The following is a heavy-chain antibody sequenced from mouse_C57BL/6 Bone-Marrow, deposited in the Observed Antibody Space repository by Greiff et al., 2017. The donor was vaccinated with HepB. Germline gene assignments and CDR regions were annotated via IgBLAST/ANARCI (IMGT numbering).Heavy chain of an antibody. V-gene: IGHV8-9*01. J-gene: IGHJ2*01. D-gene: IGHD2-5*01. Sequence: QVTLKESGPGILQPSQTLSLTCSFSVFSLSTFGMGVSWIRQPSGKGLEWLAHIYWDEDKHYKPSLKSRLTISKDTSNNQVFLKITTVDTADTATYYSARRARGYYSNLYYFDYWGQGTTLTVSS. CDR3: ARRARGYYSNLYYFDY. CDR1: VFSLSTFGMG. CDR2: IYWDEDK.